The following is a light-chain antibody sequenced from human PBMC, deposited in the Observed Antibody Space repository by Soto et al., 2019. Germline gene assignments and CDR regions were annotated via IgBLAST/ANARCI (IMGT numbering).Light chain of an antibody. V-gene: IGLV4-69*01. J-gene: IGLJ2*01. CDR2: LNSDGSH. CDR3: QTWGTGLYVV. Sequence: QAVLTQSPSASASLGASVKLTCTLSSGHSSYAIAWHQQQPEKGPRYLMKLNSDGSHSKGDGIPDRFSGSSSGAERYLTISSLQSEDEADYYCQTWGTGLYVVFGRGTKVTVL. CDR1: SGHSSYA.